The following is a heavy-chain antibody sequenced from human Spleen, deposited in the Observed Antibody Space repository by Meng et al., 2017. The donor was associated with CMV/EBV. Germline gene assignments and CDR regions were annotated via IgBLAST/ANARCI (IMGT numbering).Heavy chain of an antibody. CDR2: IYHSGAT. Sequence: SETLSLTCTVSGGSISSSSYYWGWIRQPPGKGLEWIGNIYHSGATYYNPSLRGRVTTSVDTSKNHFSLNLKSVIAADTALYYCARDTTYYGLDVWGPGTTVTVSS. V-gene: IGHV4-39*02. CDR1: GGSISSSSYY. J-gene: IGHJ6*02. D-gene: IGHD1-1*01. CDR3: ARDTTYYGLDV.